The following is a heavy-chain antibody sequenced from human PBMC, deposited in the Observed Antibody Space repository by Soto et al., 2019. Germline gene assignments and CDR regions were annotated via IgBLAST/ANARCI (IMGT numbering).Heavy chain of an antibody. Sequence: PWWSLKLASAAPGVSGYSSAMPGVCQATGKGLEWVAVISYDGSNKYYADSVKGRFTISRDNSKNTLYLQMNSLRAEDTAVYYCARDLAHGSGSYYGVAWPYYYYGMDVWGQGTTVTVSS. CDR2: ISYDGSNK. CDR1: GVSGYSSA. CDR3: ARDLAHGSGSYYGVAWPYYYYGMDV. V-gene: IGHV3-30-3*01. D-gene: IGHD3-10*01. J-gene: IGHJ6*02.